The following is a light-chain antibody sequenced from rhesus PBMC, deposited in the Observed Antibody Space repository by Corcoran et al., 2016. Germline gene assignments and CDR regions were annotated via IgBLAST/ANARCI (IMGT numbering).Light chain of an antibody. CDR3: QQYSSRPYS. J-gene: IGKJ2*01. CDR1: KGIASW. Sequence: DIQMTQSPSSLSASVGDTVTITCRASKGIASWLAWYQQKPGKAPKVLIYKASSLQSGVPSRISGSGSGTDFTLTISSLQSEDFATYYCQQYSSRPYSFGQGTKVEIK. CDR2: KAS. V-gene: IGKV1-22*01.